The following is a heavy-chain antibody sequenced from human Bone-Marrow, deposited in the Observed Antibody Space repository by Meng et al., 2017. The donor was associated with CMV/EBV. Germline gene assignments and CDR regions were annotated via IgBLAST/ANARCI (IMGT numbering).Heavy chain of an antibody. J-gene: IGHJ5*02. CDR1: GLTFSRHW. CDR2: INSDGGSI. Sequence: GGSLRLSCVASGLTFSRHWMHWVRQAPGKGLVWVSRINSDGGSISYADSVEGRFTISRDNAKNRLYLQMSSLRAEDTAVYYCVREMQGGGYEAWVDPWGQGTLVTVSS. CDR3: VREMQGGGYEAWVDP. D-gene: IGHD5-12*01. V-gene: IGHV3-74*01.